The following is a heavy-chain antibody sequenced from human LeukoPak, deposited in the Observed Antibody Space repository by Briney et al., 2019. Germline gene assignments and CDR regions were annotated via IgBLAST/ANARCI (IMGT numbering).Heavy chain of an antibody. CDR1: GGSFSGYY. Sequence: PSETLSLTCAVYGGSFSGYYWSWIRQPPGKGLEWIGEINHSGSTNYNPSLKSRVTISVDTSKNQFSLKLSSVTAADTAVYYCARGRFSSSWRTNWYFDLWGRGTLVTVSS. V-gene: IGHV4-34*01. CDR2: INHSGST. CDR3: ARGRFSSSWRTNWYFDL. J-gene: IGHJ2*01. D-gene: IGHD6-13*01.